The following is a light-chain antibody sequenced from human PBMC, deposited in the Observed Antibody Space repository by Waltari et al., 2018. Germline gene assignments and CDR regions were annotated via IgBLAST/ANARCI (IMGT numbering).Light chain of an antibody. CDR3: CSFAGGTTWV. CDR2: EGS. V-gene: IGLV2-23*01. CDR1: SGDVGSYNL. Sequence: QSALTQPASVSGSPGQSITISCTGTSGDVGSYNLVSWYQHDPGKAPKHMIYEGSKRRSGVSNRFSGSKSGKTACLTISGLQAEDEADYYCCSFAGGTTWVFGGGTKLTVL. J-gene: IGLJ3*02.